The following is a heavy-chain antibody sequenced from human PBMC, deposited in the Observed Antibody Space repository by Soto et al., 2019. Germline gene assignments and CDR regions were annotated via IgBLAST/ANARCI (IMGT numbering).Heavy chain of an antibody. J-gene: IGHJ4*02. Sequence: EVQLVESGGGLVQPGGSLRLSCAASGYTFSSYWMSWVRQAPGKGLEWVANIKQDGSEKYYVDSVKGRFTISRDNAKNSLYLQMNSLRAEDTAVYYCASYYDFWSGYYPRGGILDYWGQGTLVTVSS. V-gene: IGHV3-7*01. CDR2: IKQDGSEK. CDR1: GYTFSSYW. D-gene: IGHD3-3*01. CDR3: ASYYDFWSGYYPRGGILDY.